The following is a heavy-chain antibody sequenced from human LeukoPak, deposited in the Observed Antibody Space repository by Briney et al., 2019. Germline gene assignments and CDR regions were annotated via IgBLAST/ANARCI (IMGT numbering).Heavy chain of an antibody. Sequence: QPGGSLRLSCAASGFTFNDYAMSWVRQAPGKGLEWVSGISDGGGTTNYADAVKGRFTISRDKSKNTLFLQMNSLKTEDTAVYYCTTGGTVTFDYWGQGTLVTVSS. D-gene: IGHD4-17*01. CDR1: GFTFNDYA. CDR3: TTGGTVTFDY. V-gene: IGHV3-23*01. CDR2: ISDGGGTT. J-gene: IGHJ4*02.